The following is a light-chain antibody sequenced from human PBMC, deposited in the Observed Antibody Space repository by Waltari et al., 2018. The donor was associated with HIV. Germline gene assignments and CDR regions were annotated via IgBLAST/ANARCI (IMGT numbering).Light chain of an antibody. CDR3: STWDSSLSAHV. CDR2: SND. J-gene: IGLJ3*02. V-gene: IGLV10-54*01. CDR1: NNNVATQG. Sequence: QAGLTQPPSVSKDLRQTATLTCTGNNNNVATQGAAWLQQHQGHPPKLLFFSNDNRPSGISERFSVSRSGNTASLTITGLQPEDEADYYCSTWDSSLSAHVFGGGTKLTVL.